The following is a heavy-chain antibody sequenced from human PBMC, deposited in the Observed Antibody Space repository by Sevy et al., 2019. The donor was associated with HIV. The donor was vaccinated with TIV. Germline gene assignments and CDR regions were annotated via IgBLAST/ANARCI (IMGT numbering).Heavy chain of an antibody. V-gene: IGHV3-7*01. CDR3: ARDRYYDGTGAYFDFDY. J-gene: IGHJ4*02. D-gene: IGHD3-10*01. CDR2: IKQDGSEK. Sequence: GGSLRLSCAASGFTFSNYWMTWVRQAPGKGLEWVANIKQDGSEKYYVDSVKGRFTISRDNAKNSLYRQMNSLRAEDTAVYYCARDRYYDGTGAYFDFDYWGQGTLVTVSS. CDR1: GFTFSNYW.